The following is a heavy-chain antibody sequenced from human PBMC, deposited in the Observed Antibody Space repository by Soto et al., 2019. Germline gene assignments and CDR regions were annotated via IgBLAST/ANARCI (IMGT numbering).Heavy chain of an antibody. V-gene: IGHV3-7*01. J-gene: IGHJ4*02. CDR2: IKQDGSEQ. CDR1: GLTFSNYW. D-gene: IGHD3-16*01. CDR3: AGDHPPEKRLPGY. Sequence: ETLSLCCAASGLTFSNYWMSWVRQAPGKGLEWVANIKQDGSEQYYSDSVKGRFTISRDNAKNSLYLQMNSLRAEDTAVYYCAGDHPPEKRLPGYWGQGTLVTVSS.